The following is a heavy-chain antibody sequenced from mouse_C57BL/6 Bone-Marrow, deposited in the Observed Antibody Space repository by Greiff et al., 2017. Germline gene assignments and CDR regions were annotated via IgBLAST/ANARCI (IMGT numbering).Heavy chain of an antibody. CDR1: GYTFTSYW. J-gene: IGHJ2*01. CDR2: IDPSDSYT. Sequence: VQLQQPGAELVKPGASVKLSCKASGYTFTSYWMHWVKQRPGQGLEWIGEIDPSDSYTNYNQKFKGKSTLTVDKSSSTAYMQLSSLTSEDSAVYYCARRGNYYGSSFDYWGQGTTLTVAS. V-gene: IGHV1-69*01. CDR3: ARRGNYYGSSFDY. D-gene: IGHD1-1*01.